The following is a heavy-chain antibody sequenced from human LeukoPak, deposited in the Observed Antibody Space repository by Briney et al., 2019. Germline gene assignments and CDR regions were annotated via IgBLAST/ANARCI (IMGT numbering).Heavy chain of an antibody. V-gene: IGHV1-69*13. D-gene: IGHD3-3*01. CDR1: GGAFSSYA. CDR3: ARGLTRITIFGLFDP. CDR2: IIPIIGTA. J-gene: IGHJ5*02. Sequence: SVKVSCKASGGAFSSYAISWVRQAPGQGLEWMGGIIPIIGTANYAQKFQGRVTITADESTSTAYMELSSLRSEDTAVYYCARGLTRITIFGLFDPWGQGTLVTVSS.